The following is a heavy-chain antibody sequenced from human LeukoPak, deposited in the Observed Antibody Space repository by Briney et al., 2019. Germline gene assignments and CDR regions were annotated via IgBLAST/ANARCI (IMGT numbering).Heavy chain of an antibody. V-gene: IGHV3-23*01. J-gene: IGHJ5*02. CDR2: ISQSGGRST. CDR3: AGDLGCSTSSCRYNWFDP. Sequence: PGGSLRLSCAASGFTFSNYAMTWVRQAPGKGLEWVAFISQSGGRSTDYADSVRGRFTISRDNSKNTLYLQMNSLRAEDTAVYHCAGDLGCSTSSCRYNWFDPWGQGTLVTVSS. D-gene: IGHD2-2*01. CDR1: GFTFSNYA.